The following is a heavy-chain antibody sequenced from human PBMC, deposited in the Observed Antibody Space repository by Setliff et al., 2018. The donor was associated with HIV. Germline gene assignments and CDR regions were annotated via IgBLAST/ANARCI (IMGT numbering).Heavy chain of an antibody. CDR3: ARDRSNWNYGKNYLDA. CDR1: GGSVSGYY. D-gene: IGHD1-7*01. Sequence: TSETLSLTCAVYGGSVSGYYWSWIRQPPGKGLEWSGEIDHSGSTNYNPSLKSRVTIPVDTSKNQFSLKLSSVTAADTAVYYCARDRSNWNYGKNYLDAWGKGTTVTVSS. V-gene: IGHV4-34*01. J-gene: IGHJ6*03. CDR2: IDHSGST.